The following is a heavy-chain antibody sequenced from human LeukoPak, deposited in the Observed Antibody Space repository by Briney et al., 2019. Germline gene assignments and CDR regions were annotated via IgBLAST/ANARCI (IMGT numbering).Heavy chain of an antibody. V-gene: IGHV1-8*01. CDR2: MNPNSGNT. CDR1: GYTFTSYD. J-gene: IGHJ5*01. D-gene: IGHD6-19*01. CDR3: ARDPSVGSSGWFVY. Sequence: ASVKVSCKASGYTFTSYDINWVRQATGQGLEWMGWMNPNSGNTGYAQKFQGRVTMTTDTSTSTAYMELRSLRSDDTAVYYCARDPSVGSSGWFVYWGQGTLVTVSS.